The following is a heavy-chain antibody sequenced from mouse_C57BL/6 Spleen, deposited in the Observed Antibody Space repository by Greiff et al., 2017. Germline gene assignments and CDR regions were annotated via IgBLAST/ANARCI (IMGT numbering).Heavy chain of an antibody. J-gene: IGHJ1*03. CDR3: ARDDYDVYWYFDV. CDR1: GYTFTSYW. D-gene: IGHD2-4*01. Sequence: QVQLQQPGTELVKPGASVKLSCKASGYTFTSYWMHWVKLRPGQGLEWIGNINPSNGGTNYNEKFKGKATFTADTSSNTAYMQLSSLTTEDSAIYYCARDDYDVYWYFDVWGTGTTVTVSS. CDR2: INPSNGGT. V-gene: IGHV1-53*01.